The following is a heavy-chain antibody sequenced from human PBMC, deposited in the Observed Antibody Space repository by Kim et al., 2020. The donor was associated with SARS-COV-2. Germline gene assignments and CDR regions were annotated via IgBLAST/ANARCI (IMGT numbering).Heavy chain of an antibody. CDR1: GFTFSDYY. V-gene: IGHV3-11*01. D-gene: IGHD3-10*01. CDR2: ISSSGSTI. J-gene: IGHJ6*02. CDR3: ATTMVRGWWVFGYYYYGMDV. Sequence: GGSLRLSCAASGFTFSDYYMSWIRQAPGKGLEWVSYISSSGSTIYYADSVKGRFTISRDNAKNSLYLQMNSLRAEDTAVYYCATTMVRGWWVFGYYYYGMDVWGQGTTVTVSS.